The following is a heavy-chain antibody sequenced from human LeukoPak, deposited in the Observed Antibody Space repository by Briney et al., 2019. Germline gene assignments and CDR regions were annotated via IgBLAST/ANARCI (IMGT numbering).Heavy chain of an antibody. CDR1: GFTVSSSY. Sequence: GGSLRLSCAASGFTVSSSYMTWVRQAPGKGLEWVSVTRSGGSTVYADSVEGRFTISRDNSKNTLYLQLNSLRAEDTAVYYCAREGSGRTAYNDGLDVWGQGTMVTVSS. CDR3: AREGSGRTAYNDGLDV. CDR2: TRSGGST. J-gene: IGHJ3*01. D-gene: IGHD3-10*01. V-gene: IGHV3-53*01.